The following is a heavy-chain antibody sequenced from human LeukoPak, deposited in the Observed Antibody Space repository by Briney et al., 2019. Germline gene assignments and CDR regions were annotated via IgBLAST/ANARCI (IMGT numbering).Heavy chain of an antibody. V-gene: IGHV4-59*11. CDR3: ARDLVAVTKGFDI. CDR1: DDSFSSHY. Sequence: SETLSLTCAVSDDSFSSHYWTWIRQPPGEGLEWIGYISYIGSTNYNPSLKSRVTISIDTSRNQFSLRLSSVTAADTAVYYCARDLVAVTKGFDIWGQGTMVSVSS. J-gene: IGHJ3*02. CDR2: ISYIGST. D-gene: IGHD4-17*01.